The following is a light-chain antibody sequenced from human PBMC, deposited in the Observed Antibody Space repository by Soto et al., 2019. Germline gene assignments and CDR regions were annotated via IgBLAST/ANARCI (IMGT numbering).Light chain of an antibody. V-gene: IGKV3-20*01. CDR3: QQYGSSPIT. CDR2: GAS. CDR1: QSVSSNY. J-gene: IGKJ5*01. Sequence: ENVWPQSAGNLSLSPGARGTRSGRASQSVSSNYLAWYQQKPGQAPRLLIYGASSRATGIPDRFSGSGSGTDFTLTIRSLEPEDFAVCDCQQYGSSPITFGQGTRLEIK.